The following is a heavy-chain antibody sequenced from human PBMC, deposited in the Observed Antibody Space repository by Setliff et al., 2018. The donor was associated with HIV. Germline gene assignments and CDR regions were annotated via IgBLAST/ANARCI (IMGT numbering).Heavy chain of an antibody. J-gene: IGHJ4*02. Sequence: PGGSLRLSCAASGFTFSSYAMHWVRQAPGKGLEWVGFIRSKAYGGTTEYAASVKDRFTVSRDDSKSIAYLQINSLKSEDTAVYYCTKSIEMATIGPGNWGQGTLVTVSS. CDR1: GFTFSSYA. CDR2: IRSKAYGGTT. V-gene: IGHV3-49*04. CDR3: TKSIEMATIGPGN. D-gene: IGHD5-12*01.